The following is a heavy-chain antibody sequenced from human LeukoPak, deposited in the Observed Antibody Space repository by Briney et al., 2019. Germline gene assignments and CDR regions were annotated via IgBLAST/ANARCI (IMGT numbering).Heavy chain of an antibody. CDR1: GYTFTGYY. J-gene: IGHJ3*02. D-gene: IGHD3-3*01. CDR2: INPNSGGT. CDR3: ARGHLEVRRITIFGPGNAFDI. Sequence: GASVKVSCKASGYTFTGYYMHWVRQAPGQGLEWMGWINPNSGGTNYAQKFQGRVTMTRDTSISTAYMELSRLRSDDTAVYYCARGHLEVRRITIFGPGNAFDIWGQGTMVTVSS. V-gene: IGHV1-2*02.